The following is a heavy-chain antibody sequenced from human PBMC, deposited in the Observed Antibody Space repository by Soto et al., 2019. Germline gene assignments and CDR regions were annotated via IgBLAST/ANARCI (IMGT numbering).Heavy chain of an antibody. J-gene: IGHJ4*02. CDR3: ARGSKGGLGRPLDY. D-gene: IGHD2-15*01. Sequence: QVQLQQWGAGLLKPSETLSLTCAVYGGSFSGYYWSWIRQPPGKGLEWIGEINHSGRTNYNPSLKSRVTISVDTSKNQFSLKLSSVTAADTAVYYCARGSKGGLGRPLDYWGQGTLVTVSS. CDR2: INHSGRT. V-gene: IGHV4-34*01. CDR1: GGSFSGYY.